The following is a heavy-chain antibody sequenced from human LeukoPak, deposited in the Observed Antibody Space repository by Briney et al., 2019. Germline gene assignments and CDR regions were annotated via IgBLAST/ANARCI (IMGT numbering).Heavy chain of an antibody. Sequence: GASVKVSCKASGGTFSSYAISWVRQAPGQGLEWMGGIIPIFGTANYAQKFQGRVTITTDESTSTAYMELSSLRSEDTAVYYCAKVRYYYDSSGYYYWGQGTLVTVSS. D-gene: IGHD3-22*01. V-gene: IGHV1-69*05. CDR1: GGTFSSYA. CDR3: AKVRYYYDSSGYYY. CDR2: IIPIFGTA. J-gene: IGHJ4*02.